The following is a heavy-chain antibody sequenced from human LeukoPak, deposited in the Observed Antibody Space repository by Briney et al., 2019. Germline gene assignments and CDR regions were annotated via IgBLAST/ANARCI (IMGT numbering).Heavy chain of an antibody. CDR1: GFTFSSYS. CDR3: ARDGYCSGGSCYKESSDY. CDR2: ISSSSSYI. J-gene: IGHJ4*02. D-gene: IGHD2-15*01. Sequence: PGGSLRLSCAASGFTFSSYSMNWVRQAPGKGLEWVSSISSSSSYIYYADSVKGRFTISRDNAKNSLHLQMSSLRAEDTAVYYCARDGYCSGGSCYKESSDYWGQGTLVTVSS. V-gene: IGHV3-21*03.